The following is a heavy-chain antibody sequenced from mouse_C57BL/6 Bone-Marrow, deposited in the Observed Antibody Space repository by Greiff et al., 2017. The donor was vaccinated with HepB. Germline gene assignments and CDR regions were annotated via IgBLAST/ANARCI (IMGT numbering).Heavy chain of an antibody. CDR3: THSNYPFAY. Sequence: VQLQQSGAELVRPGASVKLSCTASGFNIKDDYMHWVKQRPEQGLEWIGWIDPENGDTEYASKFQGKATITADTSSNTAYLRLSSLTSEDTAVYYCTHSNYPFAYWCQGTLVTVSA. V-gene: IGHV14-4*01. CDR1: GFNIKDDY. J-gene: IGHJ3*01. CDR2: IDPENGDT. D-gene: IGHD2-5*01.